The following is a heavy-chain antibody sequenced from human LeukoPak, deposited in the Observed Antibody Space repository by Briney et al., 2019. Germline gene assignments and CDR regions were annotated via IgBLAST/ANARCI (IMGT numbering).Heavy chain of an antibody. CDR2: ISNSGTT. D-gene: IGHD2-21*01. Sequence: SETLSLTCTNSGGSISNYYWSWLRQSPGKGLEWIGYISNSGTTDYAPSLMSRVTISVDTSKNQFSLKLNSLTASDTAVYYCARRSYRGFDSWGQGTLVTVSS. CDR3: ARRSYRGFDS. J-gene: IGHJ4*02. CDR1: GGSISNYY. V-gene: IGHV4-59*08.